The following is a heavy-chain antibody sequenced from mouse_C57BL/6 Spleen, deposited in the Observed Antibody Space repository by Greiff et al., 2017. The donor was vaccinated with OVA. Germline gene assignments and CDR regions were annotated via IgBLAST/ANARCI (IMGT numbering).Heavy chain of an antibody. V-gene: IGHV5-17*01. CDR1: GFTFSDYG. J-gene: IGHJ2*01. CDR3: ARPGTMVKGYFDY. D-gene: IGHD2-2*01. CDR2: ISSGSSTI. Sequence: DVKLVESGGGLVKPGGSLKLSCAASGFTFSDYGMHWVRQAPEKGLEWVAYISSGSSTIYYADTVKGRFTISRDNAKNTLFLQMTSLRSEDTAMYYCARPGTMVKGYFDYWGQGTTLTVSS.